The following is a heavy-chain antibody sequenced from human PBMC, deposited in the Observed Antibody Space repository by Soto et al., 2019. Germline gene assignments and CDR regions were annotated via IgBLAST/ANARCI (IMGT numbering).Heavy chain of an antibody. V-gene: IGHV3-30*03. CDR3: AGGWYFFDY. D-gene: IGHD6-19*01. CDR1: GFTFNNYG. Sequence: QVHLVESGGGVVQPGRSLRHSCAASGFTFNNYGMHWARQAPGQGLEWVAGISSDGSNKYYADSVKGRFTISRDNSRNTLYLQMDSLRAEDTAVYYCAGGWYFFDYCGQGTLVTVSS. J-gene: IGHJ4*02. CDR2: ISSDGSNK.